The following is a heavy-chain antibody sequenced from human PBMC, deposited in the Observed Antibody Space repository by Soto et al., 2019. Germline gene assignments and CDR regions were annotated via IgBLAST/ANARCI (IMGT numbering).Heavy chain of an antibody. J-gene: IGHJ6*03. V-gene: IGHV3-64*01. CDR3: ARRGYGSRWPNVYMDV. Sequence: EAQLVESGGGLVQPGGSLRLSCAASGFTFSNYEMHWVRRAPGKGLEYVSGISNNGAHTDYAKSVKGRFTISRDNSENTLYLQMVSLRAEAMALYYCARRGYGSRWPNVYMDVWGKGTTVTVSS. CDR2: ISNNGAHT. CDR1: GFTFSNYE. D-gene: IGHD6-13*01.